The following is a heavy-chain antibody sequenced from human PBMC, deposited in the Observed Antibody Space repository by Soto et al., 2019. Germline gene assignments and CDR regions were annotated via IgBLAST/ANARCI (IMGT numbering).Heavy chain of an antibody. D-gene: IGHD3-3*01. Sequence: ASVKVSCKASGYTFTSYGISWVRQAPGQGLEWMGWISAYNGNTNYAQKLQGRVTMTTDTSTSTAYMELRSLRSDDTAVYYCARGVSYYDFWSGYYRGEYYYYYMDVWGKGTTVTVS. CDR1: GYTFTSYG. CDR2: ISAYNGNT. CDR3: ARGVSYYDFWSGYYRGEYYYYYMDV. V-gene: IGHV1-18*01. J-gene: IGHJ6*03.